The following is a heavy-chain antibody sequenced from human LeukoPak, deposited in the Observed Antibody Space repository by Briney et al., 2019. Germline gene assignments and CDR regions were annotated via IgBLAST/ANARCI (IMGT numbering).Heavy chain of an antibody. J-gene: IGHJ3*02. CDR2: IYYSGST. Sequence: PSETLSLTCTVSGGSISSYYWSWIRQPPGKGLEWIGYIYYSGSTNYNPSLKSRVTISVDTSKNQFSLKLSSVTAADTAVYCCARDLGLGYRDAFDIWGQGTMVTVSS. CDR1: GGSISSYY. D-gene: IGHD3-16*01. V-gene: IGHV4-59*01. CDR3: ARDLGLGYRDAFDI.